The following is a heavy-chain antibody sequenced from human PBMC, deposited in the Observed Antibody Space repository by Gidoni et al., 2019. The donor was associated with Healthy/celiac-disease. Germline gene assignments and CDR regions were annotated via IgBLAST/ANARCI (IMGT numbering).Heavy chain of an antibody. V-gene: IGHV3-33*01. J-gene: IGHJ4*02. CDR3: AGEDYGDLYFDY. CDR1: GFTFSSYG. D-gene: IGHD4-17*01. Sequence: QVQLVESGGGVVQPGRSLRLSCAASGFTFSSYGMHWVRQAPGKGLAWVAVIGYDGSNKYYADSVKGRFTISRDNSKNTLYLQMNSLRAEDTAVYYCAGEDYGDLYFDYWGQGTLVTVSS. CDR2: IGYDGSNK.